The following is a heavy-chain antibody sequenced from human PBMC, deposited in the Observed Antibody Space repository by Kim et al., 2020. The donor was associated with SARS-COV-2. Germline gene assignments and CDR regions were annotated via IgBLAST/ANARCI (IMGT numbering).Heavy chain of an antibody. J-gene: IGHJ3*02. D-gene: IGHD5-12*01. CDR2: IYPGDSDT. CDR3: ARPLEMATITDAFDI. V-gene: IGHV5-51*01. CDR1: GYSFTSYW. Sequence: GESLKISCKGSGYSFTSYWIGWVRQMPGKGLEWMGIIYPGDSDTRYSPSFQGQVTISADKSISTAYLQWSSLKASDTAMYYCARPLEMATITDAFDIWGQGTMVTVSS.